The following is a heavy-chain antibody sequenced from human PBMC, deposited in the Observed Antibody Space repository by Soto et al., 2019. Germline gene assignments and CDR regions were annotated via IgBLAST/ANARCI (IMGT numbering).Heavy chain of an antibody. V-gene: IGHV6-1*01. CDR2: TYYRSKWYT. J-gene: IGHJ4*02. CDR1: VDSVSSNSAA. CDR3: AREYCSGTSCSIFDY. Sequence: SQTLSLTCAISVDSVSSNSAAWNWIRQSPSRGLEWLGRTYYRSKWYTDYAVSVKSRITINPDTSKNQFSLQLNSVTPEDTAVYFCAREYCSGTSCSIFDYWGQGTLVTVSS. D-gene: IGHD2-2*01.